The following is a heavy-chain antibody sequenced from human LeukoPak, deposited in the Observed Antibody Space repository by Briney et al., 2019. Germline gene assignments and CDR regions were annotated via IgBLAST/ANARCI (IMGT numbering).Heavy chain of an antibody. CDR3: AKDPDYYGSGSRRDYDY. D-gene: IGHD3-10*01. CDR2: ISGSGDST. CDR1: GFTFSSYA. V-gene: IGHV3-23*01. J-gene: IGHJ4*02. Sequence: GGSLRLSCAASGFTFSSYAMSWVRQAPGMGLEWVSGISGSGDSTYYADSVKGRFTISRDKSKNTLYLQMNSLRAEDTAVYYCAKDPDYYGSGSRRDYDYWGQGTLVTVSS.